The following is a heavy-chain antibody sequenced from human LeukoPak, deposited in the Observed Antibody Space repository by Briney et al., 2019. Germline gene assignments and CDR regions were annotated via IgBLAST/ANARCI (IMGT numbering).Heavy chain of an antibody. CDR2: ISWNSGSM. CDR3: VKDARDVPYYYQSGPLDY. CDR1: GFAFDDYA. J-gene: IGHJ4*02. Sequence: GGSLRLSCVTSGFAFDDYAMHWVRQAPGKGLEWVSGISWNSGSMEYADSVKGRFTISRDNAKKSLFLQMNSLRPEDTALYFCVKDARDVPYYYQSGPLDYWGQGTLVIVSS. V-gene: IGHV3-9*01. D-gene: IGHD3-10*01.